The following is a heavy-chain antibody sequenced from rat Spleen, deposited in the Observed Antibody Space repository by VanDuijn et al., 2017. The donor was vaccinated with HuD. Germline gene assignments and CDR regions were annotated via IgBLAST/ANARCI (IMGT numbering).Heavy chain of an antibody. Sequence: QVQLKESGPGLVQPSQTLSLTCTVSVFSLTTYHVHWVRQSPGKGLEWMGVMWSHGDTSYNSALKSRLSISWDSSKSQFFLKMNSLQTEDTATYYCARDPPYYSGDYFDYWGHGVMVTVSS. J-gene: IGHJ2*01. D-gene: IGHD1-1*01. CDR1: VFSLTTYH. V-gene: IGHV2-32*01. CDR2: MWSHGDT. CDR3: ARDPPYYSGDYFDY.